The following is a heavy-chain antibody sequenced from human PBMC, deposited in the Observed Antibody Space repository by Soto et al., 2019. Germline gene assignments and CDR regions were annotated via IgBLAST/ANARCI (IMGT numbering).Heavy chain of an antibody. CDR2: MSHSGGT. CDR1: GGFVTSGSYY. V-gene: IGHV4-34*01. J-gene: IGHJ3*02. CDR3: ARVERGTGKSFVDVFDI. Sequence: QVQLQQWGAGLLKPSATLSLTCAVYGGFVTSGSYYWSWIRQPPGKGLEWIGEMSHSGGTHFNPSRKSRGTISVDTSKSQGTLEMTTVNAADPALYYVARVERGTGKSFVDVFDIWGPGTMVTVSS. D-gene: IGHD3-9*01.